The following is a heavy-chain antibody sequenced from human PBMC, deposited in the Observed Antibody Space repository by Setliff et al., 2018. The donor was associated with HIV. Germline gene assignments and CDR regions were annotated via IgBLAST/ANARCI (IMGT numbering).Heavy chain of an antibody. CDR1: GGSFSGYY. CDR2: INHSGST. CDR3: ARSPGVRFDP. D-gene: IGHD3-10*01. Sequence: SETLSLTCAVYGGSFSGYYWSWIRQPPGKGMEWIGEINHSGSTNYNPSLKSRVTISVDTSKNQFSLKLSSVTAADTAAYYCARSPGVRFDPWGQGTLVTAPQ. J-gene: IGHJ5*02. V-gene: IGHV4-34*01.